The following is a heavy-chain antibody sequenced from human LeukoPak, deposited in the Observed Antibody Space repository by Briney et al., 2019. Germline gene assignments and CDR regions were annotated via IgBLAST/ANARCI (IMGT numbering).Heavy chain of an antibody. CDR3: ASFYGSGSYYRDSIDY. CDR2: IYSGGST. CDR1: GFTVSSNY. Sequence: GGSLRLSCAASGFTVSSNYMSWVRQAPGKGLEWVTVIYSGGSTYYADSVKGRFTISRDNSKNTLYLQMNSLRAEDTAVYYCASFYGSGSYYRDSIDYWGQETLVTVSS. J-gene: IGHJ4*02. V-gene: IGHV3-53*01. D-gene: IGHD3-10*01.